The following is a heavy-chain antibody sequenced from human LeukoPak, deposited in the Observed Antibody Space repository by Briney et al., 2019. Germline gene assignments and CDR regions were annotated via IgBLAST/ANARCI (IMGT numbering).Heavy chain of an antibody. Sequence: ASLKVSCKASGYSFTSFDISWVRQAAGQGLEWMGWMNPKSGNTGYAQQFKGRVTMTRDTSINTAYMELNSLTPDDTAVYYCARVIRYFYGMDVWGQGATVNVSS. J-gene: IGHJ6*02. CDR3: ARVIRYFYGMDV. V-gene: IGHV1-8*01. CDR1: GYSFTSFD. CDR2: MNPKSGNT.